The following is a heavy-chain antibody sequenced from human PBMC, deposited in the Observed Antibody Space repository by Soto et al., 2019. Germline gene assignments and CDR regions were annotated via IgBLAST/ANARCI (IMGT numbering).Heavy chain of an antibody. V-gene: IGHV1-69*02. J-gene: IGHJ5*02. CDR2: IIPILGIA. Sequence: ASVKVSCKASGGTFSSYTISWVRQAPGQGLEWMGRIIPILGIANYAQKFQGRVTITADKSTSTAYMELSSLRSEDTAVYYCARNHYGSGSYYNGPRGAHWFDPWGQGTLVTVSS. D-gene: IGHD3-10*01. CDR1: GGTFSSYT. CDR3: ARNHYGSGSYYNGPRGAHWFDP.